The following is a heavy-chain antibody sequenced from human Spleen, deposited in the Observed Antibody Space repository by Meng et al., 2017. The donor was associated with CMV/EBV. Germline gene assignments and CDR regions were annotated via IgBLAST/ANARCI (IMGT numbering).Heavy chain of an antibody. CDR3: ARPAFGAGSYYKY. Sequence: SETLSLTCTVSGYSISSGYYWGWIRQPPGKGLEWIGSIYHSGSTYYNPSLKSRVTISVDTSKNQFSLKLSSVTAADTAVYYCARPAFGAGSYYKYWGQGLLVT. CDR2: IYHSGST. D-gene: IGHD3-10*01. J-gene: IGHJ4*02. CDR1: GYSISSGYY. V-gene: IGHV4-38-2*02.